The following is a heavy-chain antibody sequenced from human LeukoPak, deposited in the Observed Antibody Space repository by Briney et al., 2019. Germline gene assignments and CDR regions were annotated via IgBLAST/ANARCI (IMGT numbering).Heavy chain of an antibody. V-gene: IGHV4-59*08. J-gene: IGHJ3*02. Sequence: SETLSLTCTVSGGSISSYYWSWIRQPPGKGLEWIGSIYYSGSANYNPSLKSRVTISVDTSKNQFSLKLSSVTAADTAVYYCARAITAWAYYGDYADAFDIWGQGTMVTVSS. CDR2: IYYSGSA. CDR1: GGSISSYY. CDR3: ARAITAWAYYGDYADAFDI. D-gene: IGHD4-17*01.